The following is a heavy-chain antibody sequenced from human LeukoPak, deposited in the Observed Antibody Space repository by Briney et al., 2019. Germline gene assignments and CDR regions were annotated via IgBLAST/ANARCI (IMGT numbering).Heavy chain of an antibody. CDR1: GFTFSSYA. D-gene: IGHD3-10*01. V-gene: IGHV3-30-3*01. Sequence: GSLRLSCAASGFTFSSYAMHWVRQAPGKGLEWVAVISYDGSNKCYADSVKGRFTISRDNSKNTLYLQMNSLRAEDTAVYYCARSITMVRGMIYYFDYWGQGTLLTVSS. CDR2: ISYDGSNK. J-gene: IGHJ4*02. CDR3: ARSITMVRGMIYYFDY.